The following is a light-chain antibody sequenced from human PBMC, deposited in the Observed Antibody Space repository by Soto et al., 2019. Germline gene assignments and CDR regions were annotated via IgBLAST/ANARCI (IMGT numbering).Light chain of an antibody. J-gene: IGLJ3*02. Sequence: QSVLTQPPSVSAAPGQKVTISCSGSRSNIGNNYVSWYQQLPGTAPKLLFYENNKRPSGIPDRFSGSKSGTSATLVITGPQTGDEADYYCGTWDNSLSAGVFGGGTKLTVL. CDR2: ENN. CDR1: RSNIGNNY. CDR3: GTWDNSLSAGV. V-gene: IGLV1-51*02.